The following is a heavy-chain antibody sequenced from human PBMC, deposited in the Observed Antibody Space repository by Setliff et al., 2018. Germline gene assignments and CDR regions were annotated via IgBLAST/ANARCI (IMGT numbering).Heavy chain of an antibody. CDR3: AREFTRYYNFWSSHRYYMDV. CDR2: INAGNGNT. D-gene: IGHD3-3*01. V-gene: IGHV1-3*01. Sequence: ASVKVSCKASGYTFTSYAMHWVRQAPGQRLEWMGWINAGNGNTKYSQKFQGRVTITRDTSASTAYMELSSLRSEDTAVYYCAREFTRYYNFWSSHRYYMDVWGKGTTVTVSS. J-gene: IGHJ6*03. CDR1: GYTFTSYA.